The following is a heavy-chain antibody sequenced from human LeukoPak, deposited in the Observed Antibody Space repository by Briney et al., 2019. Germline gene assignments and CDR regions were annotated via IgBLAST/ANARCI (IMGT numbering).Heavy chain of an antibody. D-gene: IGHD3-22*01. J-gene: IGHJ3*02. CDR1: GFTFSGSA. Sequence: PGGSLRLSCAASGFTFSGSAMHWVRQASGKGLEWVGRIRSKANSYATAYAASVKGRFTISRDDSKNTAYLQMNSLKTEDTAVYYCTSLREDDSSGYYYHDAFDIWGQGTMVTVSS. CDR3: TSLREDDSSGYYYHDAFDI. V-gene: IGHV3-73*01. CDR2: IRSKANSYAT.